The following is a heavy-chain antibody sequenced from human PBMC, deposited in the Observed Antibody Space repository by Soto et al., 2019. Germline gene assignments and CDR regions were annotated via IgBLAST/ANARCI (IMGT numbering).Heavy chain of an antibody. CDR1: GFTFSNYY. CDR3: ARLYSSGWEFVY. D-gene: IGHD6-19*01. Sequence: GGSLRLSCGAYGFTFSNYYMSWIRQAPGKGLEWVSYISSTGRTIYYADSVKGRFTVSRDNAQNSLSLKLNSLRVEDTAVYYFARLYSSGWEFVYWCQGTQLTVS. V-gene: IGHV3-11*01. CDR2: ISSTGRTI. J-gene: IGHJ4*02.